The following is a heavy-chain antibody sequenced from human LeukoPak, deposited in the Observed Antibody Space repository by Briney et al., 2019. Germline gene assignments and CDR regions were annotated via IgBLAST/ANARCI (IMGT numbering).Heavy chain of an antibody. J-gene: IGHJ4*02. V-gene: IGHV3-30*03. CDR3: ARVFPGMDY. D-gene: IGHD3-3*01. Sequence: GGSLRLSCAASGFTFSSYGMHWVRQAPGKGLEWVAVISYDGSNKYYADSVKGRFTISRDNAKNSLYLQMNSLRAEDTAVYYCARVFPGMDYWGQGTLVTVSS. CDR2: ISYDGSNK. CDR1: GFTFSSYG.